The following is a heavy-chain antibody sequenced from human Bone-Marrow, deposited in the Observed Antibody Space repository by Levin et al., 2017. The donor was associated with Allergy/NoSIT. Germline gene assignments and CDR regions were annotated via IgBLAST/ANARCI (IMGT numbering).Heavy chain of an antibody. Sequence: GESLKISCSASGFAFSASAVHWVRQASGKGLEWLGRIRTRPNSYATSYAASVKGRFTISRNDSNNTAYLQMNSLKTEDTAVYYCTRRSSSSLSNWFDPWGQGTLVTVSS. J-gene: IGHJ5*02. D-gene: IGHD6-6*01. CDR3: TRRSSSSLSNWFDP. V-gene: IGHV3-73*01. CDR2: IRTRPNSYAT. CDR1: GFAFSASA.